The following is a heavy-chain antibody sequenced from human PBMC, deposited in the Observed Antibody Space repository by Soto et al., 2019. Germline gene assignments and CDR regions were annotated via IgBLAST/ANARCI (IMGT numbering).Heavy chain of an antibody. CDR2: INPSGGST. CDR1: GYTFTSYY. CDR3: ARDSYKIFGVAYYYYGMDV. J-gene: IGHJ6*02. D-gene: IGHD3-3*01. V-gene: IGHV1-46*01. Sequence: ASVKVSCKASGYTFTSYYMHWVRQAPGQGLEWMGIINPSGGSTSYAQKFQGRVTMTRDTSTSTVYMELSSLRSEDTAVYYCARDSYKIFGVAYYYYGMDVWGQGTTVT.